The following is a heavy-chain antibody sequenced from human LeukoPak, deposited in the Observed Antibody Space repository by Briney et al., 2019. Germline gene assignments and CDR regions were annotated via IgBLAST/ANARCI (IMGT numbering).Heavy chain of an antibody. D-gene: IGHD3-10*01. J-gene: IGHJ4*02. V-gene: IGHV3-21*01. CDR2: ISSSSSYI. Sequence: PGGSLRLSCAASGFTFSSYWMSWVRQAPGKGLEWVSSISSSSSYIYYADSVKGRFTISRDNAKNSLYLQMNSLRAEDTAVYYCARDPSRWFGYTRFDYWGQGTLVTVSS. CDR3: ARDPSRWFGYTRFDY. CDR1: GFTFSSYW.